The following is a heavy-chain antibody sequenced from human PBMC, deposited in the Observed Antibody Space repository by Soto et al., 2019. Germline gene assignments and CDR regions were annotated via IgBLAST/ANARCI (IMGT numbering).Heavy chain of an antibody. D-gene: IGHD3-3*01. Sequence: ASVKVSCKASGYTFTGYYMHWVRQAPGQGLEWMGWMNPNSGNTGYAQKFQGRVTMTRNTSISTAYMELSSLRSEDTAVYYCANFWSGYPRPGYYGMDVWGQGTTVTVSS. CDR2: MNPNSGNT. CDR3: ANFWSGYPRPGYYGMDV. CDR1: GYTFTGYY. J-gene: IGHJ6*02. V-gene: IGHV1-8*01.